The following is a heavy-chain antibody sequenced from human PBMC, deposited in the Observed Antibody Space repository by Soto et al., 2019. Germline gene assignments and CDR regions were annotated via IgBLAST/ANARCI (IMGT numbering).Heavy chain of an antibody. J-gene: IGHJ6*03. CDR2: INHSGST. CDR3: ARAAMYYDGWSGSTYYYYYMDV. CDR1: GGSFSGYY. Sequence: SETLSLTCAVYGGSFSGYYWSWIRQPPGKGLEWIGEINHSGSTNYNPSLKSQFTISVDTSKSQFSLKLSSVTAADTAVYYCARAAMYYDGWSGSTYYYYYMDVWGKGTTVTVSS. D-gene: IGHD3-3*01. V-gene: IGHV4-34*01.